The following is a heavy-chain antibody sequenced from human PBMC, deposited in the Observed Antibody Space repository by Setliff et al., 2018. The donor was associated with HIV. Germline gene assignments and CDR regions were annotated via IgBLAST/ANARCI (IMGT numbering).Heavy chain of an antibody. V-gene: IGHV4-34*01. CDR3: VLLEVPFIEGIAPPL. Sequence: SLTCAVYGGSFSAYYWSWVRQPPEKGLEWIGEINPGGSATYNPSLKSRVTISVDTSKNQFSLKLNTVTAADTAIYYCVLLEVPFIEGIAPPLWGQGSLVTVSS. D-gene: IGHD2-15*01. CDR2: INPGGSA. CDR1: GGSFSAYY. J-gene: IGHJ4*02.